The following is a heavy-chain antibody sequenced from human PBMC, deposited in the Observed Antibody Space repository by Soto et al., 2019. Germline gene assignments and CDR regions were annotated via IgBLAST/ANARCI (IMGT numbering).Heavy chain of an antibody. Sequence: SETLSLTCTFSCGSISSSSYYWGWIRQPPGKGLEWIGSIYYSGSTYYNPSLKSRVTISVDTSKNQFSLKLSSVTAADTAVYYCARSEYYDYVWGSYRTPYYFDYWGQGTLVTVSS. CDR3: ARSEYYDYVWGSYRTPYYFDY. J-gene: IGHJ4*02. V-gene: IGHV4-39*01. CDR1: CGSISSSSYY. D-gene: IGHD3-16*02. CDR2: IYYSGST.